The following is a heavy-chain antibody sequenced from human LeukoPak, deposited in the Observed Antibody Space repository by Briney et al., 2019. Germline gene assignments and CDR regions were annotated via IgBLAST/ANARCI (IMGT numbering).Heavy chain of an antibody. Sequence: SETLSLTCAVSGGSISSGGYSWSWIRQPPGKGLEWIGYIYYSGSTYYNPSLKSRVTISVDTSKNQFPLKLSSVTAADTAVYYCARQGYDYDILTSLDDAFDIWGQGTMVTVSS. J-gene: IGHJ3*02. CDR1: GGSISSGGYS. D-gene: IGHD3-9*01. CDR2: IYYSGST. CDR3: ARQGYDYDILTSLDDAFDI. V-gene: IGHV4-30-4*07.